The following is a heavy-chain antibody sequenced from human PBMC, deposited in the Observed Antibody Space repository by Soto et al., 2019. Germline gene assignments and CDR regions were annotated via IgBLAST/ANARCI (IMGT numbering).Heavy chain of an antibody. D-gene: IGHD2-15*01. CDR3: ARVRLFFSGGSFSDHWDS. CDR1: SGSINSSNW. Sequence: QVQLQESGPGLVKPSGTLSLTCAVSSGSINSSNWWSWVRQPPGKGLEWIEVIYHSGTTTYSPSLWSLGTISVDKSKNQCPLKLISVTAAGMAVYFCARVRLFFSGGSFSDHWDSGGQGTLVTVSS. V-gene: IGHV4-4*02. CDR2: IYHSGTT. J-gene: IGHJ4*02.